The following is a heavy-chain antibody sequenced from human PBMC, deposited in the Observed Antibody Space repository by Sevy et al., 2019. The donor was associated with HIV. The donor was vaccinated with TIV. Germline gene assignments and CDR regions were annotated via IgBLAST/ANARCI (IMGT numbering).Heavy chain of an antibody. CDR2: IYSGGST. CDR3: ARDQVSDYDSSGYFDY. V-gene: IGHV3-53*01. Sequence: GGSLRLSCAASGFTFDDYAMHWVRQAPGKGLEWVSVIYSGGSTYYADSVKGRFTISRDNSKNTLYLQMNSLRAEDTAVYYCARDQVSDYDSSGYFDYWGQGTLVTVSS. CDR1: GFTFDDYA. J-gene: IGHJ4*02. D-gene: IGHD3-22*01.